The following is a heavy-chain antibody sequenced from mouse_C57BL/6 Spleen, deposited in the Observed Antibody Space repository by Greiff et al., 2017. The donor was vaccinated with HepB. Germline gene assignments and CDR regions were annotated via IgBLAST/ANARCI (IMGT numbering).Heavy chain of an antibody. Sequence: EVKVVESGGGLVKPGGSLKLSCAASGFTFSSYAMSWVRQTPEKRLEWVATISDGGSYTYYPDNVKGRFTISRDNAKNNLYLQMSHLKSEDTAMYYCARDDGSLFDYWGQGTTLTVSS. CDR3: ARDDGSLFDY. J-gene: IGHJ2*01. CDR2: ISDGGSYT. D-gene: IGHD1-1*01. V-gene: IGHV5-4*01. CDR1: GFTFSSYA.